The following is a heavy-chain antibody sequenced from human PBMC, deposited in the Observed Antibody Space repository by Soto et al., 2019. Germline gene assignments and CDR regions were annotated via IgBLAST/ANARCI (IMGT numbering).Heavy chain of an antibody. Sequence: EVQLLESGGGLVQPGGSLRLSCAASGFTFSSYAMSWVRQAPGKGLEWVSAISGSGGSTDYADSVKGRFTISRDNAKNSLYLQMNSLRAEDTAVYYCARETNGFMGAIAPAGYYYYGMDVWGQGTTVTVSS. V-gene: IGHV3-23*01. D-gene: IGHD1-26*01. CDR3: ARETNGFMGAIAPAGYYYYGMDV. CDR2: ISGSGGST. CDR1: GFTFSSYA. J-gene: IGHJ6*02.